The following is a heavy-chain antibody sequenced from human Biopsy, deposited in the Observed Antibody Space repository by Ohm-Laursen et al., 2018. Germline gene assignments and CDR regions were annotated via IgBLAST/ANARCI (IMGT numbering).Heavy chain of an antibody. V-gene: IGHV3-9*01. Sequence: SLRLSCAAFGFAFDDYAMHWVRQAPGKGLEWVSGISWNSDSIGYVDSVKGRFTISRDNAKKSLYLQMNSLRAEDTALYYCAKDRYTGKYYYYYGMDVWGQGTTVSVSS. CDR3: AKDRYTGKYYYYYGMDV. CDR1: GFAFDDYA. CDR2: ISWNSDSI. J-gene: IGHJ6*02. D-gene: IGHD1-14*01.